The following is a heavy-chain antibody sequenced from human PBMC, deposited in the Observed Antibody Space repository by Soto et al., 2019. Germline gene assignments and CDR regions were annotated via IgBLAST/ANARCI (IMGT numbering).Heavy chain of an antibody. Sequence: QVQLVESGGGVVQPGGSLRLSCAASGFTFDAYGFHWVRQAPGKGLEWVAVVWSNGNLKYYADSVKGRFTISRDSSKSSLNLQMNSLRADDPAVYYCARLQLDTIMALDYWGQGTLVTVSS. CDR2: VWSNGNLK. CDR3: ARLQLDTIMALDY. J-gene: IGHJ4*02. V-gene: IGHV3-33*01. CDR1: GFTFDAYG. D-gene: IGHD1-1*01.